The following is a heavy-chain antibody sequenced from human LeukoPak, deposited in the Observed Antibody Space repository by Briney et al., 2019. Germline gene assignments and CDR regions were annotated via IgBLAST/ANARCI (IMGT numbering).Heavy chain of an antibody. CDR1: GFTFSSYA. CDR3: VATLSAY. V-gene: IGHV3-64D*06. CDR2: ISSNGCST. J-gene: IGHJ4*02. Sequence: GGSLRLFCSSSGFTFSSYAMHWVRQAPGKGLEYVLAISSNGCSTYCADSVKGRFTISRDNSKNTLYLQMSSPRAEDTAVYYCVATLSAYWGQGTLATVYS.